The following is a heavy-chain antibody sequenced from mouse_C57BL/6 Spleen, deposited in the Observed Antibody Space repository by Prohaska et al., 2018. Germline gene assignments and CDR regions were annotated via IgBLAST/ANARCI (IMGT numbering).Heavy chain of an antibody. Sequence: EVQLLETGGGLVQPGGSRGLSCEGSGFTFSGFWMSCVRQTPGKTLEWIGDINSDGTAINYAPSIKDRFTIFRDNDKSTLYLKMSNVRSEDTATYFCMRYGSSYWYLNVWGTGTTVTVSS. D-gene: IGHD1-1*01. CDR3: MRYGSSYWYLNV. CDR1: GFTFSGFW. J-gene: IGHJ1*03. CDR2: INSDGTAI. V-gene: IGHV11-2*01.